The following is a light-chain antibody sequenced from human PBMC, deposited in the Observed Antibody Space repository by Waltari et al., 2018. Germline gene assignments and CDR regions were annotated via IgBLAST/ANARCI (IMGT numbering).Light chain of an antibody. CDR2: EDN. CDR1: SGSIASDY. Sequence: FLLTQPHSVSESPGKAIIISCTRSSGSIASDYVQWYQQRPGSSPTIVIYEDNERPPGVPDRLYGSSDSSSNSAPLTISGLQTEDEAVYHCQSYDTNTHDWVFGGGTKLTVL. V-gene: IGLV6-57*01. J-gene: IGLJ3*02. CDR3: QSYDTNTHDWV.